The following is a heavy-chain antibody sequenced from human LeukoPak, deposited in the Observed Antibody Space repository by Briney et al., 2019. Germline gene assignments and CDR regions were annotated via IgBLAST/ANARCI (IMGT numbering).Heavy chain of an antibody. CDR3: AREQQLGEYFQH. J-gene: IGHJ1*01. CDR1: GFTVSSNS. D-gene: IGHD6-13*01. V-gene: IGHV3-53*01. Sequence: PGGSLRLSCTVSGFTVSSNSMSWVRQAPGKGLEWVSFIYSDNTHYSDSVKGRFTISRDNAKNSLYLQMNSLRAEDTAVYYCAREQQLGEYFQHWGQGTLVTVSS. CDR2: IYSDNT.